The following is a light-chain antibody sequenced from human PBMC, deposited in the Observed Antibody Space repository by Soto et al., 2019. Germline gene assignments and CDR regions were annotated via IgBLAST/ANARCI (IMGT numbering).Light chain of an antibody. CDR2: LGS. CDR1: QSLLHSNGYNY. CDR3: MQSLQTPT. Sequence: EIVMTQSPLSLAVTPGEPASISCRSSQSLLHSNGYNYLDWYLQKPGQSPQLLIYLGSNRASGVPDRFSGSGSGTDFTLKISRVEADDVGIYYCMQSLQTPTFGQGTKVEIK. V-gene: IGKV2-28*01. J-gene: IGKJ1*01.